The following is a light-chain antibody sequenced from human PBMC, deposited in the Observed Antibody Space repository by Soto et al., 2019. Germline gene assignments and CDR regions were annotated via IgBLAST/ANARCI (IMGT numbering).Light chain of an antibody. Sequence: QSVLTQPPSVSAAPGQKVTISCSGSSSNIGNNYVSWYQQLPGTAPKLLIYDNNKRPSGIPDRFSGSKSGTSATLGITGLQTGDEAYYYCGTLDSSLSAVVFGGGTKLPVL. V-gene: IGLV1-51*01. CDR2: DNN. CDR1: SSNIGNNY. CDR3: GTLDSSLSAVV. J-gene: IGLJ2*01.